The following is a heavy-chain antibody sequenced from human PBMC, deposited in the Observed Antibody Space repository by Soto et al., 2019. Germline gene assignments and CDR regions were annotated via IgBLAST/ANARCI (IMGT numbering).Heavy chain of an antibody. Sequence: EVQLLESGGGLVQPGGSLRLSCAASGFTFSSYAMSWVRQAPGRGLEWVSAFSGSGGSTYYADSVKGRFTISRDNSKNTLYLQMNSLRVEDTSVYYCAKEYYYDSRYFDYWGQGTLVTVSS. J-gene: IGHJ4*02. V-gene: IGHV3-23*01. CDR3: AKEYYYDSRYFDY. D-gene: IGHD3-22*01. CDR2: FSGSGGST. CDR1: GFTFSSYA.